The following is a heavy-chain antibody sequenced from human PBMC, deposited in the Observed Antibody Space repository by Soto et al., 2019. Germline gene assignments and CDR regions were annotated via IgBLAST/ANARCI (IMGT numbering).Heavy chain of an antibody. CDR2: INHSGST. V-gene: IGHV4-34*01. CDR1: GGSFSGYY. D-gene: IGHD3-16*01. Sequence: SETLSLTCAVYGGSFSGYYWSWIRQPPGKGLEWIGEINHSGSTNYNPSLKSRVTISVDTSKNQFSLKLRSVTAADTAVYYCARHGGTFDPWGPGTLVTVSS. J-gene: IGHJ5*02. CDR3: ARHGGTFDP.